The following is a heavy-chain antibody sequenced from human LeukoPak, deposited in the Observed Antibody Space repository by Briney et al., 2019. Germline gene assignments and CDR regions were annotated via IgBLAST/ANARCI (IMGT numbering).Heavy chain of an antibody. V-gene: IGHV3-30-3*01. CDR3: AREDVRGGSHGYIDW. Sequence: PGGSLRLSCAASGFTFSSYAMHWVRQAPGKGLEWVAVISYDGSYKFYADSVKGRFTISRDNSKDTLYLQMSSLRAEDMAVYYCAREDVRGGSHGYIDWRGQGTLVSVSS. CDR2: ISYDGSYK. D-gene: IGHD3-9*01. CDR1: GFTFSSYA. J-gene: IGHJ4*02.